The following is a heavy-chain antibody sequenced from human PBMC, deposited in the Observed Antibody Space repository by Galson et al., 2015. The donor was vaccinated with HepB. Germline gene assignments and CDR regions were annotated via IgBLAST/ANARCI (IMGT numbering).Heavy chain of an antibody. D-gene: IGHD2-2*02. CDR1: GFTVSSNY. J-gene: IGHJ3*02. V-gene: IGHV3-53*01. CDR3: AKDRGLGEYCTSTSCYTNAFDI. Sequence: SLRLSCAASGFTVSSNYMSWVRQAPGKGLEWVSVIYSGGSTYYADSVKGRFTISRDNSKNTLYLQEDSLRAEDTAMYYCAKDRGLGEYCTSTSCYTNAFDIWGRGTMVTVSS. CDR2: IYSGGST.